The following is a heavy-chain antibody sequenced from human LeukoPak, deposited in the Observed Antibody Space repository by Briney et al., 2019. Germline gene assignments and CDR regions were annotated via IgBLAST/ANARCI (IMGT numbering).Heavy chain of an antibody. D-gene: IGHD2-2*01. J-gene: IGHJ6*02. Sequence: SETLSLTCTVSGGSISSSSYYWGWIRQPPGKGLEWIGSISYSESIYYNPSLKSPVTISVDASKNQFSLKLSSVTAADTAVYYCARDVPATARAGGVSYYYGMDVWGQGTTVTVSS. V-gene: IGHV4-39*02. CDR3: ARDVPATARAGGVSYYYGMDV. CDR1: GGSISSSSYY. CDR2: ISYSESI.